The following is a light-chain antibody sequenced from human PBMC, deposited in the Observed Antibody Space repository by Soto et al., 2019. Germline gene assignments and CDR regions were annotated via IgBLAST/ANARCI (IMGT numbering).Light chain of an antibody. V-gene: IGKV3-15*01. CDR3: KQYDNCSPFT. J-gene: IGKJ4*02. CDR1: QSINRK. Sequence: EIVMTQSPVTLSVSPGERATLSCRASQSINRKLAWYQQRPGQAPRLLISDASIRPTGIPARFSGSGSGTEFTLTISSLQSEDFAVYYCKQYDNCSPFTFGGGTRVEIK. CDR2: DAS.